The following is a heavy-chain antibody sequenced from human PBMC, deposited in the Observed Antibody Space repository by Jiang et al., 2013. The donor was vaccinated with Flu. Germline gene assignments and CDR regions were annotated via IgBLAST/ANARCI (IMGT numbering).Heavy chain of an antibody. J-gene: IGHJ6*02. Sequence: SLTCDVSGGSISTSYWSWIRQPPGKGLEWIGYVFNIVNTNYNPSLKSRVTISVDTSKNQFSLKLSSVTAADTAVYYCARPYYYYXMDVWGPGTTVT. V-gene: IGHV4-59*08. CDR2: VFNIVNT. CDR1: GGSISTSY. CDR3: ARPYYYYXMDV.